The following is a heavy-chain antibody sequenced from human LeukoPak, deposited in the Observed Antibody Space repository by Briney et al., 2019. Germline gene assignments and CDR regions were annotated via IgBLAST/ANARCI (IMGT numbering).Heavy chain of an antibody. D-gene: IGHD1-7*01. V-gene: IGHV3-33*01. Sequence: GSLRLSCAASGFTFSSFGMHWVRQAPGKGLEWVAVIWYDASNKYYADSVKGRFTISRDNSKNTLYLQMNSLRDDDTAVYYCVRGVGVSRFNYLDPWGQGTLVIVSS. CDR2: IWYDASNK. J-gene: IGHJ5*02. CDR1: GFTFSSFG. CDR3: VRGVGVSRFNYLDP.